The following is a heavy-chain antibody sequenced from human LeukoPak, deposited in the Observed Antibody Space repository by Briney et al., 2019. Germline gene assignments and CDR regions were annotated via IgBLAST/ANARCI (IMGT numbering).Heavy chain of an antibody. CDR2: IWYDGRTK. CDR3: AREWGRIEVAGGPGY. CDR1: GFIFSNYG. V-gene: IGHV3-33*01. Sequence: PGGSLRLSCEVSGFIFSNYGMHWVRQAPGKGLEWVALIWYDGRTKFHADSVKGRFTISRDNSANTLYLQLSSLRVEDTAVYYCAREWGRIEVAGGPGYWGRGALVPSPQ. D-gene: IGHD6-19*01. J-gene: IGHJ4*02.